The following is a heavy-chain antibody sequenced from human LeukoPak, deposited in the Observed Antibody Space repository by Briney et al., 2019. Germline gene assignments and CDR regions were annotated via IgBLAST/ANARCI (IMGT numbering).Heavy chain of an antibody. V-gene: IGHV3-30*18. Sequence: GGSLRLSCTASGFTFSSYGMHWVRQAPGKGLEWVAVISYDGSNKYYADSVKGRFTISRDNSKNTLYLQMNSLRAEDTAVYYCAKVGSDGYDYAELDYWGQGTLVTVSS. J-gene: IGHJ4*02. CDR3: AKVGSDGYDYAELDY. CDR1: GFTFSSYG. D-gene: IGHD5-12*01. CDR2: ISYDGSNK.